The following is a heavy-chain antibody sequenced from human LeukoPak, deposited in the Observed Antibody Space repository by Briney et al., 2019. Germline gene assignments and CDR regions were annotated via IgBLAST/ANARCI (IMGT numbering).Heavy chain of an antibody. CDR1: GFIVSGDF. CDR3: ARERGRGRDSPWFDY. Sequence: GGSLRLSCAASGFIVSGDFMSWVRQAPGKGLEWVSVIYSDGSTYYADSVKGRFTISRDNSKNTLDLQMTGLRAEDTAVYYCARERGRGRDSPWFDYWGQGTLVTVSS. V-gene: IGHV3-53*01. D-gene: IGHD1-26*01. J-gene: IGHJ4*02. CDR2: IYSDGST.